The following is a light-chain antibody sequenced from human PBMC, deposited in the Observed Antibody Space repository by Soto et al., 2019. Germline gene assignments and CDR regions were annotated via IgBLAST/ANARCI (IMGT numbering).Light chain of an antibody. J-gene: IGLJ1*01. CDR3: PAWDNSLNAYV. Sequence: QSVLTQPPSASGTPGQRVTISCSGSSSSIGSNPVNWYQHLPGTAPRLLLCINDQRPSGVPDRFSGSKSGTSASLAISGLQSEDEADYYCPAWDNSLNAYVFGTGTKLTVL. CDR1: SSSIGSNP. CDR2: IND. V-gene: IGLV1-44*01.